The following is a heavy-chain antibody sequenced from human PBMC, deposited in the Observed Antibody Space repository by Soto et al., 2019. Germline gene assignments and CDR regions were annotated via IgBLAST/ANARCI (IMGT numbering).Heavy chain of an antibody. CDR3: ASHYGSGTYYNFDY. D-gene: IGHD3-10*01. CDR2: INHSGST. Sequence: PSETLSLTCTVSGGSVRRGFYYWTWIRQPPGKGLEWIGYINHSGSTNYNPSLQSRVTISLDTSKNQFSLKLSSVTAADTAVYYCASHYGSGTYYNFDYWGQGTLATVSS. CDR1: GGSVRRGFYY. J-gene: IGHJ4*01. V-gene: IGHV4-61*01.